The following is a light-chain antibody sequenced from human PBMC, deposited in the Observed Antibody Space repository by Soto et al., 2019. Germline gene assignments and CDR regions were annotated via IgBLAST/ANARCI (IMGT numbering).Light chain of an antibody. J-gene: IGLJ3*02. Sequence: QSVLTQPPSVSAASGQKVTISCSGSTSNIGNNYVYWYQQLPGTAPKLLIYENNKRASGIPDRFSGSKSGTSATLGITGLQTGDEADYYCGTWDSSLSAGVFGGGTKLTVL. CDR2: ENN. CDR3: GTWDSSLSAGV. V-gene: IGLV1-51*01. CDR1: TSNIGNNY.